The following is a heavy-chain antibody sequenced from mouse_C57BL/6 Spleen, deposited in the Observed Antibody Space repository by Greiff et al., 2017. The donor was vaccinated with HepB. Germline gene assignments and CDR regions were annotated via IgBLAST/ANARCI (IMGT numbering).Heavy chain of an antibody. CDR1: GYTFTSYW. V-gene: IGHV1-69*01. J-gene: IGHJ2*01. D-gene: IGHD1-1*01. CDR3: ARGTTVVAYYFDY. Sequence: VQLQQPGAELVMPGASVKLSCKASGYTFTSYWMHWVKQRPGQGLEWIGEIDPSDSYTNHNQKFKGKSTLTVDKSSRTAYMQLSSLTSEDSAVYYCARGTTVVAYYFDYWGQGTTLTVSS. CDR2: IDPSDSYT.